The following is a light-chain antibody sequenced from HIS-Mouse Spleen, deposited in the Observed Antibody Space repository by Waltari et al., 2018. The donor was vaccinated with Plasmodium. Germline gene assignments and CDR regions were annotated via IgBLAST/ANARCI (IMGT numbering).Light chain of an antibody. V-gene: IGKV3-15*01. Sequence: EIVMTQSPATLSVSPGERATLSCRASPSVSSNLAWYQQKPGPAPRFLIYGASTRATGIPARFSGSGSGTEFTLTISSLQSEDFAVYYCQQYNNWSFTFGPGTKVDIK. J-gene: IGKJ3*01. CDR3: QQYNNWSFT. CDR2: GAS. CDR1: PSVSSN.